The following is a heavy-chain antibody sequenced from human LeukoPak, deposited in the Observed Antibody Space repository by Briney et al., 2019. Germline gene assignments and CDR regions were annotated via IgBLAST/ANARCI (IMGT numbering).Heavy chain of an antibody. J-gene: IGHJ4*02. D-gene: IGHD2-2*01. V-gene: IGHV3-30*04. Sequence: GGSLRLSCAASGFTFSTYAMHWVRQAPGKGLEWVAVISYDGRNIHYPDSVKGRFTISRDISTDTLWLQMGSLRTEDTAVYYCAKGPLRGTAAAIDYWGQGTLVTVSS. CDR1: GFTFSTYA. CDR2: ISYDGRNI. CDR3: AKGPLRGTAAAIDY.